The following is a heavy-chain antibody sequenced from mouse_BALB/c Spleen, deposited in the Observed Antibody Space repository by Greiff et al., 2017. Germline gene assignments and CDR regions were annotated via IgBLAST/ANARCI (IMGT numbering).Heavy chain of an antibody. CDR2: ISYDGSN. Sequence: VQLKESGPGLVKPSQSLSLTCSVTGYSITSGYYWNWIRQFPGNKLEWMGYISYDGSNNYNPSLKNRISITRDTSKNQFFLKLNSVTTEDTATYYCARDPITTALFDYWGQGTTLTVSS. D-gene: IGHD1-2*01. CDR3: ARDPITTALFDY. V-gene: IGHV3-6*02. J-gene: IGHJ2*01. CDR1: GYSITSGYY.